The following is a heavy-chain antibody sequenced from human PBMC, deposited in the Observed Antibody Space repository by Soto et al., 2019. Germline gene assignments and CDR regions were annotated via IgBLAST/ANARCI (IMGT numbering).Heavy chain of an antibody. CDR3: AHADGNTRLDV. V-gene: IGHV3-23*01. J-gene: IGHJ6*02. CDR1: GFTFSSYD. D-gene: IGHD6-25*01. CDR2: ISTSGGST. Sequence: PGGSLRLSCAAPGFTFSSYDMSWVRQAPGKGLEWASSISTSGGSTYYADSVKGRFTISRDNSKNTLYLQMNSLRAEDTAVYYCAHADGNTRLDVWGQGTTVTVSS.